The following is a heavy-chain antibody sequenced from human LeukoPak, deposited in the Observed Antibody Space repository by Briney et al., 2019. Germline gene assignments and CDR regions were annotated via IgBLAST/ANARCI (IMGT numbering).Heavy chain of an antibody. CDR2: ISYDGSNK. D-gene: IGHD5-24*01. Sequence: GGSLRLSCAASRFTFSSYAMHWVRQAPGKGLEWVAVISYDGSNKYYADSVKGRFTISRDNSKNTLYLQMNSLRAEDTAVYYCARDPMATISFFDYWGQGTLVTVSS. V-gene: IGHV3-30-3*01. CDR1: RFTFSSYA. CDR3: ARDPMATISFFDY. J-gene: IGHJ4*02.